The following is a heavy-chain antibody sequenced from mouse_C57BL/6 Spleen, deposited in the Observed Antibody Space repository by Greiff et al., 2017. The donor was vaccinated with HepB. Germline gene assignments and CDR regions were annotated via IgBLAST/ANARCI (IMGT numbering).Heavy chain of an antibody. CDR2: MNYDGSST. Sequence: EVMLVESEGGLVQPGSSMKLSCTASGFTFSDYYMAWVRQVPEKGLEWVANMNYDGSSTYYLDSLKSRFIISRDNAKNILYLQMSILKSEDTATYYCARSSIYYYGSPYWYLDVWCTGTPFTISS. CDR3: ARSSIYYYGSPYWYLDV. V-gene: IGHV5-16*01. D-gene: IGHD1-1*01. J-gene: IGHJ1*03. CDR1: GFTFSDYY.